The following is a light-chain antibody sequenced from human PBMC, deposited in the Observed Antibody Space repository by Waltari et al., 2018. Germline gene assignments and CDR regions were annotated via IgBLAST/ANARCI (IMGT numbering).Light chain of an antibody. Sequence: DIVMTQTPLSLSVTPGQPASTSCKSSQSPLYRDGKTYFYWCLEKAGQPPQVLMYEASKRFSGVPDRFSGSASGTDFTLKISRVEPEDVGIYYCMQTVEFPWTFGQGTKVEIK. CDR1: QSPLYRDGKTY. CDR3: MQTVEFPWT. CDR2: EAS. V-gene: IGKV2D-29*01. J-gene: IGKJ1*01.